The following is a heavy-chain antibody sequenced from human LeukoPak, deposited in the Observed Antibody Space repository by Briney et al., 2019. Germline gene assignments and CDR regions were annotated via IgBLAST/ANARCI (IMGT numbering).Heavy chain of an antibody. Sequence: PGGSLRLSCAASGFTFSSYGMHWVRQAPCKGLEWVAVISYDGSNKYYADSVKGRFTISRDNSKNTLYLQMNSLRAEDTAVYYCAKDLRGYSYGLRNNWFDPWGQGTLVTVSS. CDR2: ISYDGSNK. CDR1: GFTFSSYG. CDR3: AKDLRGYSYGLRNNWFDP. V-gene: IGHV3-30*18. D-gene: IGHD5-18*01. J-gene: IGHJ5*02.